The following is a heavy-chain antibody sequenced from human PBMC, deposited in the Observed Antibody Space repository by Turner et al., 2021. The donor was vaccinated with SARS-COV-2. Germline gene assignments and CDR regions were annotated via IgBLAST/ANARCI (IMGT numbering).Heavy chain of an antibody. CDR1: GFTFSSYA. J-gene: IGHJ4*02. D-gene: IGHD3-22*01. CDR3: AKADRVMIVVVITLFDY. V-gene: IGHV3-23*01. Sequence: EVQLLESGGGLVQPGGSLRLSCAASGFTFSSYAMSWVRQAPGKGLEWVSAISDSGGTTYYADSVKGRFTISRDNSKNTLYLQMNSLRAEDTAVYYCAKADRVMIVVVITLFDYWGQGTLVTVSS. CDR2: ISDSGGTT.